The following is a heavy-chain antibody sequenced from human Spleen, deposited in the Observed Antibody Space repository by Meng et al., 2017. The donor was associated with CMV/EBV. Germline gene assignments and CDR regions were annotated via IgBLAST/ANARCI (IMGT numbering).Heavy chain of an antibody. CDR3: ARVGSEAAGTYYFDY. J-gene: IGHJ4*02. Sequence: GESLKISCAASGFTFSDYYMSWIRQAPGKGLEWVSYISSSGSTIYYADSVKGRFTISRDNAKNTLYLQMNSLRAEDTAVYYCARVGSEAAGTYYFDYWGQGTLVTVSS. CDR1: GFTFSDYY. CDR2: ISSSGSTI. D-gene: IGHD6-13*01. V-gene: IGHV3-11*04.